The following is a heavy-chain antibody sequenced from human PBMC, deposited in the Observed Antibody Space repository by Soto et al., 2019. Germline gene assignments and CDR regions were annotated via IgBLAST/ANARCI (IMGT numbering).Heavy chain of an antibody. V-gene: IGHV3-48*02. CDR3: ARDGSRFSGVVIVHYHSYGMEV. D-gene: IGHD3-3*01. CDR1: GFTFSSYS. CDR2: ISSSSSTI. Sequence: VGSLRLSCAASGFTFSSYSMNWVRQAPGKGLEWVSYISSSSSTIYYADSVKGRFTISRDNAKNSLYLQMNSLRDEDTAVYYCARDGSRFSGVVIVHYHSYGMEVLGQGTTVTVSS. J-gene: IGHJ6*02.